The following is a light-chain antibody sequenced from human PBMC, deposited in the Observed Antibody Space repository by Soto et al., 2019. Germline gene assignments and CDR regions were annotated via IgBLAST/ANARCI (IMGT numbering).Light chain of an antibody. CDR3: LQDYNYPWT. CDR2: AAS. CDR1: QGIRND. Sequence: AIQMTQSPSSLSAPVGDRVTITCRASQGIRNDLGWFQQKPGKAPKLLIYAASSLQTGVPSRFSGTGSGTDFTLTISSLQPEDFATYYCLQDYNYPWTFGQGTKVEIK. V-gene: IGKV1-6*01. J-gene: IGKJ1*01.